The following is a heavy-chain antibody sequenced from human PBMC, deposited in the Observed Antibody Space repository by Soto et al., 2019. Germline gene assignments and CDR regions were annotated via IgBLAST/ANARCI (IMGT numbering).Heavy chain of an antibody. CDR1: GGSISSGGYY. Sequence: PSETLSLTCTVSGGSISSGGYYWSWIRQHPGKGLEWIGYIYYSGSTYYNPSLKSRVTISVDTSKNQFSLKLSSVTAADTAVYYCARIDLLYGSGYAFDIWGQGTMITVSS. J-gene: IGHJ3*02. D-gene: IGHD3-10*01. V-gene: IGHV4-31*03. CDR2: IYYSGST. CDR3: ARIDLLYGSGYAFDI.